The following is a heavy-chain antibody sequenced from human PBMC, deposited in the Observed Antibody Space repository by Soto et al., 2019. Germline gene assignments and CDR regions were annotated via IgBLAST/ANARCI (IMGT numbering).Heavy chain of an antibody. CDR1: SSSSYY. J-gene: IGHJ4*02. D-gene: IGHD3-9*01. CDR2: IYPGDSDT. V-gene: IGHV5-51*01. CDR3: ARHATYYDILSGYYFDY. Sequence: SSSSYYWGWIRQPPGKGLEWMGIIYPGDSDTRYSPSFQGQVTISADKSTSTAYLQWSSLKASDTAMYYCARHATYYDILSGYYFDYWGQGTLVTVSS.